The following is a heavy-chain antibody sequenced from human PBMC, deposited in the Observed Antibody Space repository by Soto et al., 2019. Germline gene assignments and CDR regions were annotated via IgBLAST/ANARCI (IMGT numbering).Heavy chain of an antibody. Sequence: GESLKISCAASGFTFSSYAMSWVRQAPGKGLEWVSAISGSGGSTYYADSVKGRFTISRDNSKNTLYLQMNSLRAEDTAVYYCAKDSGSYKYFQHWGQGTLVTVSS. J-gene: IGHJ1*01. V-gene: IGHV3-23*01. CDR2: ISGSGGST. CDR3: AKDSGSYKYFQH. CDR1: GFTFSSYA. D-gene: IGHD1-26*01.